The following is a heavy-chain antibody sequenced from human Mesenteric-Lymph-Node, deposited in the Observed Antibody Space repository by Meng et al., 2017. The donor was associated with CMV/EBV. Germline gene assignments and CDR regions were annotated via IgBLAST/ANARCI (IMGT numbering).Heavy chain of an antibody. CDR3: ARGSSYDILTGYFDY. J-gene: IGHJ4*02. CDR2: INHSGST. V-gene: IGHV4-34*01. Sequence: QGQLHQWGAGLLKASETLCVTCAVYGGSFSGYYWSWIRQSPEKGLEWIGEINHSGSTTYNPSFTSRIIISVDTSTNQISLNMSSVTAADTAVYYCARGSSYDILTGYFDYWGQGALVTVSS. D-gene: IGHD3-9*01. CDR1: GGSFSGYY.